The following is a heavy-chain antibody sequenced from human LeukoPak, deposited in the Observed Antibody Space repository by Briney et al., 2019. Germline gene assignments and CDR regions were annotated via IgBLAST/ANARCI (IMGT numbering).Heavy chain of an antibody. D-gene: IGHD3-16*02. Sequence: GGSLRLSCAASGFTFGDYYMSWIRQAPGKGLEWVSYISSSGSTIYYADSVKGRFTISRDNAKNSLYLQMNSLRAEDTAVYYCARAPVSASFSDYWGQGTLVTVSS. V-gene: IGHV3-11*01. CDR3: ARAPVSASFSDY. CDR2: ISSSGSTI. CDR1: GFTFGDYY. J-gene: IGHJ4*02.